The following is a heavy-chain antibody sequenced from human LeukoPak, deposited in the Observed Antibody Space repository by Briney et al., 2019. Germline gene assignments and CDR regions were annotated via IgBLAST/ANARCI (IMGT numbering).Heavy chain of an antibody. CDR3: ARGADSGYSSDN. Sequence: GGSLRLSCAASGFTFSSYEMNWVRQAPGKGLEWVSYISSSGSTIYYADSVKGRFTISRDNAKNTLYLQMNSLRAEDTAVYYCARGADSGYSSDNWGQGTLVSVSS. CDR2: ISSSGSTI. J-gene: IGHJ4*02. V-gene: IGHV3-48*03. CDR1: GFTFSSYE. D-gene: IGHD3-9*01.